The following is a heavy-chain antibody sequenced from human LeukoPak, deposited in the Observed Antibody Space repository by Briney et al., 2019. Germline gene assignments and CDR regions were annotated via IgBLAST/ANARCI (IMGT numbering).Heavy chain of an antibody. CDR3: ARGSPFDY. V-gene: IGHV3-20*04. J-gene: IGHJ4*02. CDR2: TNWYGDST. CDR1: GDSFDNYG. Sequence: RGGLRLSCVAPGDSFDNYGIYWVCAAPEKGLAWGSGTNWYGDSTGYADSVKGRFTISRDNAKNTLYLQMNSLRVEDTALYYCARGSPFDYCGQGTLVTVSS.